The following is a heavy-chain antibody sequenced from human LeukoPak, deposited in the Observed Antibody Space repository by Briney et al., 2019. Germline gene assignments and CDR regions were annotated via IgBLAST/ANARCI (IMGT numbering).Heavy chain of an antibody. CDR3: AGYNIPYTFEF. CDR2: ILHSGDT. D-gene: IGHD1-14*01. V-gene: IGHV4-4*02. Sequence: PSGTLSLTCAVSGGSISRSNWWSWVRQPPGKGLEWIGDILHSGDTNYNASLRSRLTISLDKSRNQFSLQLSSVTAADTAVYYCAGYNIPYTFEFWGPGIVVTVSS. J-gene: IGHJ4*02. CDR1: GGSISRSNW.